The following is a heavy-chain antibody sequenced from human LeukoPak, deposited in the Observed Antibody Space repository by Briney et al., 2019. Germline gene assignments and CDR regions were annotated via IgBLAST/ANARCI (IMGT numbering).Heavy chain of an antibody. J-gene: IGHJ4*02. CDR1: VFTFSSYA. CDR3: AKTRRWEIAAAGTFDY. Sequence: PGGSLRLSCAASVFTFSSYAMSWVRQAPGKGLERVSAIGSGGGTYYADSVKGRFTIFRDNSKNTLYLRMNSLRAEDTAVYYCAKTRRWEIAAAGTFDYWGQGTLVTVSS. D-gene: IGHD6-13*01. CDR2: IGSGGGT. V-gene: IGHV3-23*01.